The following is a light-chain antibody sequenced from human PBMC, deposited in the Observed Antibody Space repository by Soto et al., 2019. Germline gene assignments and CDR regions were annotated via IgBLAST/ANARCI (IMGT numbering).Light chain of an antibody. Sequence: NFMLTQPHSVSGSPGKTVTISCSRSSGSIATHYVQWYQLRPGSAPTTVIYEDKQRPSEVPDRFSGSIDRSSNSASLNISGLKTEDEADYFCQSFDSANLVVFGGGTKLTVL. CDR1: SGSIATHY. CDR2: EDK. CDR3: QSFDSANLVV. J-gene: IGLJ2*01. V-gene: IGLV6-57*04.